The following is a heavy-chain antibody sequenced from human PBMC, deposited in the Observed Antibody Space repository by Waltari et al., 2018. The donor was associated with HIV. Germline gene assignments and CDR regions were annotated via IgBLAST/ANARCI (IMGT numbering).Heavy chain of an antibody. J-gene: IGHJ4*02. Sequence: QVQLVESGGGVVQPGRSLRLSCAAPGFTFSSYGLHWVPPSPGKGLEWVAVIWYDGSNKYYADSVKGRFTISRDNSKNTLYLQMNSLRAEDTAVYYCARDRYSSGWYGIIDYWGQGTLVTVSS. CDR3: ARDRYSSGWYGIIDY. CDR1: GFTFSSYG. V-gene: IGHV3-33*01. D-gene: IGHD6-19*01. CDR2: IWYDGSNK.